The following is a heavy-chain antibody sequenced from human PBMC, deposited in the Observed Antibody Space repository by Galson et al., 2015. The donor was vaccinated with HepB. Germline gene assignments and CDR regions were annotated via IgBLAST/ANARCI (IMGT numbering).Heavy chain of an antibody. CDR1: GDSVSSNSAA. CDR3: ARVAGTIYYYGMDV. Sequence: CAISGDSVSSNSAAWNWIRESPSRGLEWLGRTYYRAKWYNDYAVSVRGRITINPDTSRNQFSLQSNSVTPEDTAVYYCARVAGTIYYYGMDVWGQGTTVTVSS. J-gene: IGHJ6*02. V-gene: IGHV6-1*01. CDR2: TYYRAKWYN. D-gene: IGHD2-15*01.